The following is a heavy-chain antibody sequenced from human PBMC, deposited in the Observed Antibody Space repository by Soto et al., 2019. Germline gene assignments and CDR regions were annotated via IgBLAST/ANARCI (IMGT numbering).Heavy chain of an antibody. D-gene: IGHD2-21*02. J-gene: IGHJ1*01. CDR2: INHSGST. V-gene: IGHV4-34*01. CDR3: ARGHCGGDCYSAYQH. Sequence: SETLSLTCAVYGGSFSGYYWSWIRQPPGKGLEWIGEINHSGSTNYNPSLKSRVTISVDTSKNQFSLKLSSVTAADTAVYYCARGHCGGDCYSAYQHWGQGTLVTVSS. CDR1: GGSFSGYY.